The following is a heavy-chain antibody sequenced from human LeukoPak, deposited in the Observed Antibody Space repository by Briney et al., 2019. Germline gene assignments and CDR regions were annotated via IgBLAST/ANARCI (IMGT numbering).Heavy chain of an antibody. V-gene: IGHV1-69*05. CDR3: ATGRSKGGGYSDY. D-gene: IGHD3-22*01. J-gene: IGHJ4*02. Sequence: SVKVSCKASGGTFSSYAISWVRQAPGQGLEWMGGIIPIFGTANYAQKFQGRVTITTDESTSTAYMELSSLRSEDTAVYYCATGRSKGGGYSDYWGQGTLVTVSS. CDR2: IIPIFGTA. CDR1: GGTFSSYA.